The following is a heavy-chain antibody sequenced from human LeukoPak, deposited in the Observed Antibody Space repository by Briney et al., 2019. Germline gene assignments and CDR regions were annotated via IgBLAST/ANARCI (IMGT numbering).Heavy chain of an antibody. J-gene: IGHJ4*02. V-gene: IGHV3-23*01. CDR1: GFTFSSYA. D-gene: IGHD4-11*01. CDR2: INGGGVNT. CDR3: AKDLYSNYGPADY. Sequence: GGSLRLSCAASGFTFSSYAMSWVRQAPGEGLEWVSTINGGGVNTHYADSVGGRFTISRDNSKNTLFLQMNSLRDEDTAVYYCAKDLYSNYGPADYWGQGNLVTVSS.